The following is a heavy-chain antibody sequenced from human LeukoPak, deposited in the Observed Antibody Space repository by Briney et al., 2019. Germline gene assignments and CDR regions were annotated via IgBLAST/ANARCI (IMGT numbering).Heavy chain of an antibody. J-gene: IGHJ4*02. Sequence: SGPTLVNPTQTLTLTCTFSGFSLRTTGVGVGWVRQPPGKALEWLALIYWDDNKLYSPSLRGRVTITKDTSKNRVVLTMTNMAPVDTATYYCAHYGDYRFLYYFDHWGQGALVTVSS. CDR2: IYWDDNK. V-gene: IGHV2-5*02. CDR3: AHYGDYRFLYYFDH. CDR1: GFSLRTTGVG. D-gene: IGHD4-17*01.